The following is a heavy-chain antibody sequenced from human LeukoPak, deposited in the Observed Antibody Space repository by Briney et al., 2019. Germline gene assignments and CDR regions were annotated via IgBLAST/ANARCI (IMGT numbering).Heavy chain of an antibody. CDR1: GDSISSSY. CDR3: ARVSRASLWLPLDS. V-gene: IGHV4-59*08. CDR2: IHYTGST. Sequence: SETLSLTCIVSGDSISSSYWSWIRQPPGKGLEWIGYIHYTGSTNYNPSLRSRVTISIDTSKNQFSLKLSSVTAADTAVDYCARVSRASLWLPLDSWGQGTLVTVSS. J-gene: IGHJ4*02. D-gene: IGHD5-18*01.